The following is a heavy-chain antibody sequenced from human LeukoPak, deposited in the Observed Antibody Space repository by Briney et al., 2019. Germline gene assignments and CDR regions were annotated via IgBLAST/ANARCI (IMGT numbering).Heavy chain of an antibody. CDR1: GYTFTSYG. CDR2: ISAYNGNT. V-gene: IGHV1-18*01. Sequence: ASVKVSCKASGYTFTSYGISWVRQAPGHGLEWMGWISAYNGNTNYAQKLQGRVAMTTDTSTSTAYMELRSLRSDDTAVYYCARVAAVAGPFDYWGQGTLVTVSS. J-gene: IGHJ4*02. CDR3: ARVAAVAGPFDY. D-gene: IGHD6-19*01.